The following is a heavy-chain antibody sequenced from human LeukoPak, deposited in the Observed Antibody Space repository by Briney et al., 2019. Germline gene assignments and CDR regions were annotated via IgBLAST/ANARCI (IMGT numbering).Heavy chain of an antibody. CDR1: GASITRYY. V-gene: IGHV4-59*08. CDR2: IYFSGHST. Sequence: SETLSLTCTVSGASITRYYWGWIRQTPGKGLEWIGYIYFSGHSTSYNPSLGGRVTISVDTSKNQFSLKLSSVTAADTAVYYCASLRHWYGGDSIREYYFDYWGQGTLVTVSS. J-gene: IGHJ4*02. CDR3: ASLRHWYGGDSIREYYFDY. D-gene: IGHD4-23*01.